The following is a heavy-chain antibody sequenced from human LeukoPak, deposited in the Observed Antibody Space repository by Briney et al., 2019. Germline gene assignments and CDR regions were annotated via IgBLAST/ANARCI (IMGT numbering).Heavy chain of an antibody. Sequence: GGSLRLSCAASGFTFSSYEMNWVRQAPGKGLEWVSYISSSGSTIYYADSVKGRFTISRDNAKNSLYLQMNSLRAEGTAVYYCARLAVAFDYWGQGTLVTVSS. J-gene: IGHJ4*02. D-gene: IGHD6-19*01. V-gene: IGHV3-48*03. CDR1: GFTFSSYE. CDR2: ISSSGSTI. CDR3: ARLAVAFDY.